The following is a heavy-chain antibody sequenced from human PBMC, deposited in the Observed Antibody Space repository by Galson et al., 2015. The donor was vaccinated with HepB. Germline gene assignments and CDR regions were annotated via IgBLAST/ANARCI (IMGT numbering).Heavy chain of an antibody. CDR2: ISSSSSTI. V-gene: IGHV3-48*01. D-gene: IGHD3-10*01. J-gene: IGHJ4*02. CDR3: ATSTGGGTYGSGSYYPKTVDY. CDR1: GFTFSSYS. Sequence: SLRLSCAASGFTFSSYSMNWVRQAPGKGLEWVSYISSSSSTIYYADSVKGRFTISRDNAKNSLYLQMNSLRAEDTAVYYCATSTGGGTYGSGSYYPKTVDYWGQGTLVTVSS.